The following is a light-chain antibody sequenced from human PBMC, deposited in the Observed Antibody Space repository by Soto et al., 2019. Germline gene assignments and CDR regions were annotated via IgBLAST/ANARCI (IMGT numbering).Light chain of an antibody. Sequence: EIVLTQSPATLYSSPGEIATLSCRASQSVSGYLAWYQQKPGQAPRLLIYDTSNRATGIPARFSGSGSGTDFTLTISSLEPEDFAVYYCHQRSNWPSTFGGGTKVEIK. V-gene: IGKV3-11*01. CDR2: DTS. CDR1: QSVSGY. J-gene: IGKJ4*02. CDR3: HQRSNWPST.